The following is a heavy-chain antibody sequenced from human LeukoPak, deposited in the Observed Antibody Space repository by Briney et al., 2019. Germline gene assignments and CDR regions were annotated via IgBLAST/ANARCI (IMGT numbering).Heavy chain of an antibody. Sequence: GGSLXXSCAASGFTFSSYAMHWVRQAPGKGLEWVAVISYDGSNKYYADSVKGRFTISRDNSKNTLYLHVNSLRPEDTAVYYCAXGXGXXXXXYYYYXDVWGKGTTVTISS. V-gene: IGHV3-30*04. D-gene: IGHD5-12*01. CDR1: GFTFSSYA. CDR2: ISYDGSNK. J-gene: IGHJ6*03. CDR3: AXGXGXXXXXYYYYXDV.